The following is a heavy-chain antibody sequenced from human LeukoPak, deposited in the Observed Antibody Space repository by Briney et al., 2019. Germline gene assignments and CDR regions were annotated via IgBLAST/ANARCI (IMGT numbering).Heavy chain of an antibody. CDR1: GGSISSYY. Sequence: SPSLSPTCTLAGGSISSYYSGWIRQPAGEWMEWIGHIYTSGSTYYNPSLKSRVTMSVDTSKNQFALKLSSVTAADTAMYYCARDAGLTYFDYWGQGTLVTVSS. J-gene: IGHJ4*02. V-gene: IGHV4-4*07. D-gene: IGHD3-22*01. CDR3: ARDAGLTYFDY. CDR2: IYTSGST.